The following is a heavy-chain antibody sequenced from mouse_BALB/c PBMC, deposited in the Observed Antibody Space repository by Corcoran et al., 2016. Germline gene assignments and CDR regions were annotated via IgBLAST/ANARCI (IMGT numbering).Heavy chain of an antibody. J-gene: IGHJ2*01. Sequence: QIQLVQSGPELKKPGETVKISCKASGYTFTNYGMNWVKQAPGKGLKWMGWINTYTGEPTYADDFKGRFAFSLETSASTAYLQINNLKNEDMATYFCARWWTTMITSYFDYWGQGTTLTVSS. V-gene: IGHV9-1*02. CDR1: GYTFTNYG. CDR3: ARWWTTMITSYFDY. D-gene: IGHD2-4*01. CDR2: INTYTGEP.